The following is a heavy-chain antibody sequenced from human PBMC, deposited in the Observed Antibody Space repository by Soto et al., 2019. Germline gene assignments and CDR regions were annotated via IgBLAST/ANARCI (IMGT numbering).Heavy chain of an antibody. V-gene: IGHV3-48*03. Sequence: GGSLRLSCAGSGFTFSSYEMNWVRQAPGKGLEWVSYISTTADSIHYADSVRGRFTISRDNAKNSLYLQMNSLRAEDTAIYYCARNSGDYEVYWGQVTLVTVSS. CDR1: GFTFSSYE. D-gene: IGHD4-17*01. CDR2: ISTTADSI. J-gene: IGHJ4*02. CDR3: ARNSGDYEVY.